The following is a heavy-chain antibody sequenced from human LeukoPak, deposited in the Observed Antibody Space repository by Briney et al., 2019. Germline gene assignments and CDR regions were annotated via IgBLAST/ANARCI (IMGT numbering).Heavy chain of an antibody. CDR3: ARQYGSGSYSWFDP. V-gene: IGHV1-2*02. D-gene: IGHD3-10*01. J-gene: IGHJ5*02. Sequence: GASVKVSCKASGYTFTGYYMHWVRQAPGQGLEWMGWINPNSGGTNYAQKFQGRVTMTRDTSISTAYMELSRLRSDDTAVYYCARQYGSGSYSWFDPWGQGTLVTVSP. CDR1: GYTFTGYY. CDR2: INPNSGGT.